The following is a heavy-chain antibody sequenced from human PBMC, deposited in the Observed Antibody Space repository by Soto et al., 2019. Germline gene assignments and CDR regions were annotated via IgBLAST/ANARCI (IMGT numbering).Heavy chain of an antibody. Sequence: QVQLVQSGAEVKKPGSWLKVSCKASGGTFSSYTISWVRQAPGQGLEWLGRIIPILGIANYAQKFQGRVTITADKSTSTAYMELSSLRSEDTAVYYCARDYSGYDYYYYGMDVWGQGTTVTVSS. CDR3: ARDYSGYDYYYYGMDV. V-gene: IGHV1-69*08. D-gene: IGHD5-12*01. CDR1: GGTFSSYT. J-gene: IGHJ6*02. CDR2: IIPILGIA.